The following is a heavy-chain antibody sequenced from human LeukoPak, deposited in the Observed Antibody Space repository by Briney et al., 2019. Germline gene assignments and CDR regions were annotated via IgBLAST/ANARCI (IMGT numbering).Heavy chain of an antibody. CDR2: INPNSGGT. V-gene: IGHV1-2*02. CDR1: GYTFTGYY. D-gene: IGHD6-19*01. CDR3: ARDLKTVVAGLECADY. J-gene: IGHJ4*02. Sequence: ASVMVSCKASGYTFTGYYMHWVRQAPGQGLEWMGWINPNSGGTNYAQKFQGRVTMTRDTSISTAYMELSRLRSDDTAVYYCARDLKTVVAGLECADYWGQGTLVTVSS.